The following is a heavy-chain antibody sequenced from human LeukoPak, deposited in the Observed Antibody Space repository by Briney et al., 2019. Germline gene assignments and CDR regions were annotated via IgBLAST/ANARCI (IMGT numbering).Heavy chain of an antibody. Sequence: GGSLRLSCAASGFTFSSYWMSWVRQAPGKGLEWVANIKQDGSEKYYVDSVKGRFTISRDNAKNSLYLQMNSLRAEDTAVYYCARTMVNYYYYYMDVWGKGTTVTVSS. CDR2: IKQDGSEK. CDR1: GFTFSSYW. CDR3: ARTMVNYYYYYMDV. D-gene: IGHD3-10*01. V-gene: IGHV3-7*01. J-gene: IGHJ6*03.